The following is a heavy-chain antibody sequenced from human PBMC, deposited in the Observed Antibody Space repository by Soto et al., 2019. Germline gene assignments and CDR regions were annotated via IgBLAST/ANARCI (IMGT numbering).Heavy chain of an antibody. CDR3: ARQSIAVAGTRYYYGMDV. V-gene: IGHV4-39*01. CDR1: GGSISSSSYY. CDR2: IYYSGST. Sequence: SETLSLTCTVSGGSISSSSYYWGWIRQPPGKGLEWIGSIYYSGSTYYNPSLKSRVTISVDTSKNLFSLKLSSVTAADTAVYYCARQSIAVAGTRYYYGMDVWGQGTTVTVSS. J-gene: IGHJ6*02. D-gene: IGHD6-19*01.